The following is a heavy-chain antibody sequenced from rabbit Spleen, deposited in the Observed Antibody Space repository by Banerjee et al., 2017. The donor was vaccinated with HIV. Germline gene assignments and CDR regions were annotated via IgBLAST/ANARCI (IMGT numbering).Heavy chain of an antibody. V-gene: IGHV1S45*01. J-gene: IGHJ6*01. CDR2: IAGSSSGFT. CDR1: GFSFSNNYW. D-gene: IGHD1-1*01. Sequence: EESGGGLVQPEGSLTLTCTASGFSFSNNYWICWVRQAPGKGLEWISCIAGSSSGFTYSATWAKGRFTCSKTSSTTVTLQMTSLTVADTATYFCARDTSSSFSSYGMDLWGPGTLVTVS. CDR3: ARDTSSSFSSYGMDL.